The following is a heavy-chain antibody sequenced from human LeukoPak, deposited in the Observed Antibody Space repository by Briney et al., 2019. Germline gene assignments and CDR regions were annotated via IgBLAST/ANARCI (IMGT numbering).Heavy chain of an antibody. CDR2: IKQDGREK. V-gene: IGHV3-7*05. D-gene: IGHD2-21*02. CDR1: GFTFSSYW. Sequence: PGGSLRLSCAASGFTFSSYWMSWFRQAPGKGLEWVANIKQDGREKYYVDSVRGRFTISRDNAKSSLSLQMDSLRAEDTAVYYCARVKSDTTANDYWGQGTLVTVSS. J-gene: IGHJ4*02. CDR3: ARVKSDTTANDY.